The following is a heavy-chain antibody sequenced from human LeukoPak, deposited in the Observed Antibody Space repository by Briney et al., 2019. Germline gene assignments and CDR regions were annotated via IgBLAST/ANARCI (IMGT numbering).Heavy chain of an antibody. J-gene: IGHJ3*02. CDR3: TRRGYSGDAFDI. D-gene: IGHD5-12*01. CDR1: GYRLTSYW. Sequence: GESLRISCKGSGYRLTSYWISLVRQTPGKGLEWMGRIDPSDSYTKYSPSFQGHVTISADKSISTAYLQWSSLKASDTAMYYCTRRGYSGDAFDIWGQGTMVTVSS. V-gene: IGHV5-10-1*01. CDR2: IDPSDSYT.